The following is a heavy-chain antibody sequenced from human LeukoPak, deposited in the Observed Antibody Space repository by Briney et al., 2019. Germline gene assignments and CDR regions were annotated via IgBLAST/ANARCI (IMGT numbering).Heavy chain of an antibody. Sequence: GGSLRLSCAASGFTFSSYGMHWVRQAPGKGLEWVAVISYDGSNKYYADSVKGRFTISRDNSKNTLYLQMNSLRAEDTAVYYCARDRFPYVRGVSEYYFDYWGQGTLVTVSS. V-gene: IGHV3-30*03. CDR2: ISYDGSNK. J-gene: IGHJ4*02. CDR1: GFTFSSYG. CDR3: ARDRFPYVRGVSEYYFDY. D-gene: IGHD3-10*02.